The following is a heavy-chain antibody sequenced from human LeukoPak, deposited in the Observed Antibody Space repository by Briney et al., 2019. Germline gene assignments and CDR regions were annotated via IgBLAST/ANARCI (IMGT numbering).Heavy chain of an antibody. CDR2: ISGSGGST. Sequence: GGSLRLSCAASGFTFSTYEMNWVRQAPGKGLEWVSAISGSGGSTYYADSVKGRFTISGDNSKNTLYLQMNSLRAEDTAVYYCAKDVTYYYGSGSYQNYFDYWGQGTLVTVSS. CDR1: GFTFSTYE. V-gene: IGHV3-23*01. CDR3: AKDVTYYYGSGSYQNYFDY. J-gene: IGHJ4*02. D-gene: IGHD3-10*01.